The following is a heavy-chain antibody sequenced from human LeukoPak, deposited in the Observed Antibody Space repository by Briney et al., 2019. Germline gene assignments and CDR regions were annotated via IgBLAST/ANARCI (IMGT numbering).Heavy chain of an antibody. D-gene: IGHD1-1*01. Sequence: GGSLRLSCAASGFTFSSYAMSWVRQAPGKGLEWVANIRPDGSQKYYVDSVKGRFTISRDNAKNSLHLQMNSLRAEDTAVYYCARVNTNWPLDYWGQGTLVTVSS. CDR1: GFTFSSYA. CDR2: IRPDGSQK. CDR3: ARVNTNWPLDY. V-gene: IGHV3-7*05. J-gene: IGHJ4*02.